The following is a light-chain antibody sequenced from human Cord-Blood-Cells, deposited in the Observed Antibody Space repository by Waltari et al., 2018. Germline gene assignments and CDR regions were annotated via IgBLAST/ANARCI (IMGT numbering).Light chain of an antibody. J-gene: IGKJ3*01. CDR1: QSVSSSY. CDR3: QQYGSSPFT. CDR2: GAS. V-gene: IGKV3-20*01. Sequence: DIVLTLSPGTLSLSPGERATLSCRASQSVSSSYLAWYQQKPGQAPRLLIYGASSRATGIPDRFSGSGSGTDFTLTISRLEPEDFAVYYCQQYGSSPFTFGPGTKVEIK.